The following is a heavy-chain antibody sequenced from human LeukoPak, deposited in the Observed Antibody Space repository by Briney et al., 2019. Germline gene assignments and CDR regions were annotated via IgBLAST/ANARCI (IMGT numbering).Heavy chain of an antibody. D-gene: IGHD1-14*01. J-gene: IGHJ3*02. Sequence: SETLSLTCTVSGGSISSSSYYWGWIRQPPGKGLEWIGSIYYSGSTYYNPSLKSRVTISVDTSKNQFSLKLSSVTAADTAVYYCARPGSGEDDAFDIWGQGTMVTVSS. CDR1: GGSISSSSYY. V-gene: IGHV4-39*01. CDR3: ARPGSGEDDAFDI. CDR2: IYYSGST.